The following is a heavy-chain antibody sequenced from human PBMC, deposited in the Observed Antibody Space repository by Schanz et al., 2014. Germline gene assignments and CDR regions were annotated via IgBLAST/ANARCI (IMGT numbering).Heavy chain of an antibody. D-gene: IGHD3-22*01. CDR2: INPNSGGT. CDR1: GYTFTGYY. Sequence: QVQLVQSGAEVKKPGASVKVSCKASGYTFTGYYMHWVRQAPGQGLEWMGRINPNSGGTNYAQKFQGRGTMTRDTSISPAYMELSRLRSDDTAVYYCARPTYYYDSSGYSGRPFQHWGQGTLVTVSS. CDR3: ARPTYYYDSSGYSGRPFQH. V-gene: IGHV1-2*06. J-gene: IGHJ1*01.